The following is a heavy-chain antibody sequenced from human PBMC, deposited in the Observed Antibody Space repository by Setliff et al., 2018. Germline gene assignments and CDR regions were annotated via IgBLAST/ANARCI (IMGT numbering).Heavy chain of an antibody. J-gene: IGHJ4*02. Sequence: SETLSLTCTVSGGSINDTTHYWGWLRQPPGKGLEYIGGVYYNGNTYYNPSLRSRVTISVDTSRNQVSLRLNSVTAADTAVYYCARDRSSIAVAGGGVDYWGQGTLVTVS. CDR3: ARDRSSIAVAGGGVDY. CDR2: VYYNGNT. D-gene: IGHD6-19*01. CDR1: GGSINDTTHY. V-gene: IGHV4-39*07.